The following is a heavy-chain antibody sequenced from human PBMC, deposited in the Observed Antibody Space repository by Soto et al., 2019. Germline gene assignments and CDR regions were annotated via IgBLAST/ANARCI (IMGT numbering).Heavy chain of an antibody. CDR3: ARAQSGFLFDY. J-gene: IGHJ4*02. CDR1: GVSITSYY. Sequence: PSETLSLTCTVSGVSITSYYWNWIRQPPGKGPEWIGKIYHSGSTDYNPSLKSRVTISVDTSKNQFSLKLRSVTAADEAVYYCARAQSGFLFDYWGQGTLVTVSS. CDR2: IYHSGST. V-gene: IGHV4-59*08. D-gene: IGHD5-12*01.